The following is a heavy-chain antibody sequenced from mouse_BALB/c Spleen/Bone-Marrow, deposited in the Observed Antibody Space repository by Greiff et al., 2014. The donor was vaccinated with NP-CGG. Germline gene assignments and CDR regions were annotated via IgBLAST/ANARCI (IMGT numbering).Heavy chain of an antibody. Sequence: QVHVKQSGPGPVAPSQSLSITCTVSGFSLTSYGVYWVRQPPGKGLEWLGVIWAGGSTNYNSALMSRLSISKDNSKSQVFLKMNSLQTDDTAMYYCARGAYYRFFDYWGQGTTLTVSS. D-gene: IGHD2-14*01. CDR2: IWAGGST. J-gene: IGHJ2*01. CDR3: ARGAYYRFFDY. V-gene: IGHV2-9*02. CDR1: GFSLTSYG.